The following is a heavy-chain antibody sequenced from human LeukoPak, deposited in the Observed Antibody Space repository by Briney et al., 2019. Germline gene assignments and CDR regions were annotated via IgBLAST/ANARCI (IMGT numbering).Heavy chain of an antibody. CDR1: GFTFSSYA. CDR3: ARSLRFLEWLLPFDY. V-gene: IGHV3-30-3*01. J-gene: IGHJ4*02. Sequence: GRSLRLSCAASGFTFSSYAMHWVRQAPGKGLEWVAVISYDRSNKYYADSVKGRFTISRDNSKNTLYLQMNSLRAEDTAVYYCARSLRFLEWLLPFDYWGQGTLVTVSS. CDR2: ISYDRSNK. D-gene: IGHD3-3*01.